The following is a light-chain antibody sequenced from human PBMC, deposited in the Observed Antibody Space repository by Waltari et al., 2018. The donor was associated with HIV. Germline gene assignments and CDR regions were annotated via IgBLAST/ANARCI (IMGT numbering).Light chain of an antibody. V-gene: IGKV1-5*03. CDR2: KAS. CDR1: QSISSW. Sequence: MTQSPATLSVSPGERATLSCRASQSISSWLAWYQQKPGKAPKFLIYKASSLESGVPSRFSGSGSGTEFTLTISSLQPDDFATYYCQQYNSYSPYTFGQGTKLEIK. CDR3: QQYNSYSPYT. J-gene: IGKJ2*01.